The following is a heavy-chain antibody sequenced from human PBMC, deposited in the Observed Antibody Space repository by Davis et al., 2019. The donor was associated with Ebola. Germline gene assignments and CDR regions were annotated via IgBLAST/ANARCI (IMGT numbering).Heavy chain of an antibody. CDR1: GFTFSSYG. CDR3: AKEQIQLWVSFYYYYYYMDV. J-gene: IGHJ6*03. D-gene: IGHD5-18*01. V-gene: IGHV3-30*02. Sequence: PGGSLRLSCAASGFTFSSYGMHWVRQAPGKGLEWVAFIRYDGSNKYYADSVKGRFTISRDNSKNTLYLQMNSLRAEDTAVYYCAKEQIQLWVSFYYYYYYMDVWGKGTTVTVSS. CDR2: IRYDGSNK.